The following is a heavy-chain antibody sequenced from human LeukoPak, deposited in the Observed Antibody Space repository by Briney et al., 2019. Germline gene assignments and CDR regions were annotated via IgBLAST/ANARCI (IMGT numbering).Heavy chain of an antibody. J-gene: IGHJ6*03. CDR3: AKDGGLVLYYYYMDV. V-gene: IGHV3-48*01. D-gene: IGHD6-19*01. CDR2: ISSSSSTI. Sequence: GGSLRLSCAASGFTFSSYSMNWVRQAPGKGLEWLSYISSSSSTIYYADSVKGRFTISRDNAKNSLYLQMNSLRAEDTAVYYCAKDGGLVLYYYYMDVWGKGTTVTISS. CDR1: GFTFSSYS.